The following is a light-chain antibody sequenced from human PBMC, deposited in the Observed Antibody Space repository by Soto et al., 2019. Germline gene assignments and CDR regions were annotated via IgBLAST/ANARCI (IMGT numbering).Light chain of an antibody. Sequence: QSVLTQPPSVSAAPGQKVTISCSGSSSNIGNNYVSWYQQLPGTAPKLLIYDNNKRPSGIPDRFSGSHSGTSATLGITGLQTGDEADYYCGTWDSSLSAYVFGTGTKLTVL. J-gene: IGLJ1*01. CDR2: DNN. CDR3: GTWDSSLSAYV. CDR1: SSNIGNNY. V-gene: IGLV1-51*01.